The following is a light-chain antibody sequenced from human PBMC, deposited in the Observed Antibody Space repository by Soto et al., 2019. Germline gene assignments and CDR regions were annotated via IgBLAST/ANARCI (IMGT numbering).Light chain of an antibody. Sequence: EIVLTQSPGTLSLSPGERATLSCRASQSVSSSYLAWYQQKSGQAPRLLISRASSRATGIPDRFSGSGSGTDFTLTISSLQSEDFAVYYCQQYGDWPLTFGGGTKVDIK. CDR1: QSVSSSY. J-gene: IGKJ4*01. CDR2: RAS. CDR3: QQYGDWPLT. V-gene: IGKV3-20*01.